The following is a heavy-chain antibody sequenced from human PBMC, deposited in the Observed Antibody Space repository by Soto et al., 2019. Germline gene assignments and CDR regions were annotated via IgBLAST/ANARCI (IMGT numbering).Heavy chain of an antibody. CDR3: ARAWTAAAGWANWFDR. D-gene: IGHD6-13*01. CDR2: IHHSGST. Sequence: QVQLQESGPGLVEPSQTLSLTCTVSGGSISGEGYYWSWIRQYSGRGLEWIGYIHHSGSTYYNPSLKSRVTISVDTSKTQFFLNVNSMTAADTAVYYCARAWTAAAGWANWFDRWGQGILVTVSS. V-gene: IGHV4-31*03. J-gene: IGHJ5*02. CDR1: GGSISGEGYY.